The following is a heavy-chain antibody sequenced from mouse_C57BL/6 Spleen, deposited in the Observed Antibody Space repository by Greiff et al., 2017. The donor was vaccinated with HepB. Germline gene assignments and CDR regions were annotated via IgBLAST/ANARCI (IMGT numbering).Heavy chain of an antibody. CDR2: FHPYNDDT. D-gene: IGHD1-1*01. J-gene: IGHJ4*01. Sequence: VQLQQSGAELVKPGASVKMSCKASGYTFTTYPIEWMKQNHGKSLEWIGNFHPYNDDTKYNEKFKGKATLTVEKSSSTVYLELSRLTSDDSAVYYCARGLSYYYGSSPNYAMDYWGQGTPVTVSS. V-gene: IGHV1-47*01. CDR3: ARGLSYYYGSSPNYAMDY. CDR1: GYTFTTYP.